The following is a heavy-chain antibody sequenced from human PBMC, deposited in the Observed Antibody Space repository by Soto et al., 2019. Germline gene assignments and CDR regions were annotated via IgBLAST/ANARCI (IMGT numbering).Heavy chain of an antibody. CDR3: ATRPPRIEVVVTPIPT. Sequence: QVQLRESGPGLVKPSGTLSLTCVVSGASISSTYWWSWVRQPPGKGLEWIGEIYHTGSTKYNPSRKSLVTISIDKSNNEFSLKLNSVTAADTAVSYCATRPPRIEVVVTPIPTWGQGILVTVSS. D-gene: IGHD2-21*02. CDR1: GASISSTYW. CDR2: IYHTGST. V-gene: IGHV4-4*02. J-gene: IGHJ5*02.